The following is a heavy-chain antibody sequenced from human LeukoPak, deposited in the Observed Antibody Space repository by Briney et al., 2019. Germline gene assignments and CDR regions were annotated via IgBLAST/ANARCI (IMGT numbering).Heavy chain of an antibody. Sequence: GESLKISCKGSGYNFTTYWIGWVRQMPGKGLEWMGIIWPGDSDTTYSPSFQGQVIISADKSISTAYLQWSSLKASDTAMYYCARSDYYGSGSYPWDWFDPWGQGTLVTVSS. CDR1: GYNFTTYW. CDR3: ARSDYYGSGSYPWDWFDP. J-gene: IGHJ5*02. D-gene: IGHD3-10*01. CDR2: IWPGDSDT. V-gene: IGHV5-51*01.